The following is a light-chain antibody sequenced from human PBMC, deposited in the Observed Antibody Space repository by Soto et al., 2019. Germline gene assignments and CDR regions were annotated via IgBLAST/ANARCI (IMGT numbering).Light chain of an antibody. CDR3: QAWDSSSDHHWV. CDR2: DDS. CDR1: NIGSKS. J-gene: IGLJ3*02. Sequence: SYELTQPPSVSVAPGQTARFPCGGNNIGSKSVHWYQQKPGQAPVLVVYDDSDRPSGIPERFSGSNSGNTATLTISRVEAGDEADFYCQAWDSSSDHHWVFGGGTKLTVL. V-gene: IGLV3-21*02.